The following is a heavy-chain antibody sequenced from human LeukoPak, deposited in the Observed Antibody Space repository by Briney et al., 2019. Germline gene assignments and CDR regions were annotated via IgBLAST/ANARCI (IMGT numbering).Heavy chain of an antibody. D-gene: IGHD1-26*01. J-gene: IGHJ4*02. CDR2: ISGSGGST. V-gene: IGHV3-23*01. CDR1: GFTFSSYA. CDR3: ARGISGSYYQEGFDY. Sequence: GGSLRLSCAASGFTFSSYAMSWVRQAPGKGLEWVSAISGSGGSTYYADSVKGRFTISRDNAKNSLYLQMNSLRAEDTAVYYCARGISGSYYQEGFDYWGQGTLVTVSS.